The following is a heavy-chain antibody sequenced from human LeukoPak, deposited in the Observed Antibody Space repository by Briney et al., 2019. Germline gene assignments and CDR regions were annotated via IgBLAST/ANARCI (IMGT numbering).Heavy chain of an antibody. CDR2: INVDGSVT. D-gene: IGHD5-12*01. V-gene: IGHV3-74*01. Sequence: GGSLRLSCAPSGFSVSYYWMHWVRQAPGKGLVWVSRINVDGSVTNYADSVKGRSTISRDSAKNTLDLQMNSLRAEDTAVYYCARGPSGYHNTGGQGTLVTVSS. CDR3: ARGPSGYHNT. CDR1: GFSVSYYW. J-gene: IGHJ4*02.